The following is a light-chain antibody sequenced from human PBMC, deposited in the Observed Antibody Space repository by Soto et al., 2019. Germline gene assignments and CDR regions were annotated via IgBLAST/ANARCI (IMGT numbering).Light chain of an antibody. J-gene: IGKJ1*01. Sequence: VMTQKPATLSVSPGERATLSCRAGQTIYSNVAWYQQRPGQAPRLLIYRASTRATGVPARFSGSGSGTEFTLTISGLQSEDFALYYCQQYQNLWTFGQGAMVAIK. CDR1: QTIYSN. CDR2: RAS. CDR3: QQYQNLWT. V-gene: IGKV3-15*01.